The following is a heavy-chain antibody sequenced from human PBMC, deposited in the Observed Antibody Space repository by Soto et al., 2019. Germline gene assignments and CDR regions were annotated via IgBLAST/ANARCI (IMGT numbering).Heavy chain of an antibody. CDR1: VFTFISYG. V-gene: IGHV3-30*18. J-gene: IGHJ4*02. Sequence: PGWSLRLSCASSVFTFISYGMHWVRQAPGKGLEWVAVISYDGSNKYYADSLEGRFTISRDNSKNTLYLEMNNLRADDSVVYYCAKYLLMDTSSIFDCWGQGALVTVSS. CDR2: ISYDGSNK. CDR3: AKYLLMDTSSIFDC. D-gene: IGHD2-8*01.